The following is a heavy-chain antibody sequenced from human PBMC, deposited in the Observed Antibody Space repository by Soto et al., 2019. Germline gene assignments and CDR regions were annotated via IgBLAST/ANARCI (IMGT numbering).Heavy chain of an antibody. CDR1: GFTFSGYA. D-gene: IGHD3-9*01. J-gene: IGHJ5*01. CDR3: AKHDRGASSWFDS. Sequence: GGSLRLSCAASGFTFSGYAMSWVRQAPGKGLEWVSAFSNSGDSTYYADSVKGRFTISRDNSKNTLYLQMNSLRAEDTAIYYCAKHDRGASSWFDSWGQGTLVTVSS. V-gene: IGHV3-23*01. CDR2: FSNSGDST.